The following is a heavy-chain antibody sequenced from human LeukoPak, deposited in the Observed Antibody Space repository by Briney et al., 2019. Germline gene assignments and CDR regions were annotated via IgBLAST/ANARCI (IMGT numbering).Heavy chain of an antibody. V-gene: IGHV4-59*08. Sequence: SETLSLTCTVSGGSISSYYWSWIRQPPGKGLEWIGYIYYRGSTNYNPSLKSRVTISVDTSKNQFSLKLSSVTAADTAVYYCARQYSSGWYGYYFDYWGQGTLVTVSS. J-gene: IGHJ4*02. CDR3: ARQYSSGWYGYYFDY. CDR2: IYYRGST. CDR1: GGSISSYY. D-gene: IGHD6-19*01.